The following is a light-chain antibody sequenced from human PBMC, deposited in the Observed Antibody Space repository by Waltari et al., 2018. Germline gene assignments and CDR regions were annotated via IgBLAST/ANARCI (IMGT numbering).Light chain of an antibody. CDR1: QTVRTTY. CDR3: QQYDISPLT. J-gene: IGKJ4*01. CDR2: DTS. V-gene: IGKV3-20*01. Sequence: EIVLTQSPGTLSLSPGQRATLHCRASQTVRTTYLAWYQQKPGQAPTLLIYDTSSRATGIPDRFSGSGSGTYFSRTIRSLEPEDFAVYYCQQYDISPLTFGGGTKVETK.